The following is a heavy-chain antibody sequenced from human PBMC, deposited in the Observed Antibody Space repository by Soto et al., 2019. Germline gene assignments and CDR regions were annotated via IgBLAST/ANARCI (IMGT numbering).Heavy chain of an antibody. V-gene: IGHV1-18*01. Sequence: QVQLVQSGAEVKKPGASVKVSCKASGYTFPSYGISWVRQAPGQGLEWMGWISAYNGNTKYAQKLQGRVTMTTDTSTRTANMELRSLRSDDTAVYYCARDLGGSYYAPVDYWGQGTLVTVSS. D-gene: IGHD1-26*01. CDR1: GYTFPSYG. J-gene: IGHJ4*02. CDR3: ARDLGGSYYAPVDY. CDR2: ISAYNGNT.